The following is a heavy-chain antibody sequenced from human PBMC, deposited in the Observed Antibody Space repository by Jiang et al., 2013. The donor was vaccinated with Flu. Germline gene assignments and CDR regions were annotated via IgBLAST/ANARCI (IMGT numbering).Heavy chain of an antibody. CDR1: GYTFDNYG. V-gene: IGHV1-18*01. CDR2: ISAHTGNT. D-gene: IGHD2-15*01. CDR3: ARAEYCSGGRCYSGWFDP. J-gene: IGHJ5*02. Sequence: SVKVSCKASGYTFDNYGITWVRQAPGQGLEWLGWISAHTGNTNYAQKLQGRVTLTTDTSASTAYMELRSLRSDDTAVYYCARAEYCSGGRCYSGWFDPWGQGSLVTVSS.